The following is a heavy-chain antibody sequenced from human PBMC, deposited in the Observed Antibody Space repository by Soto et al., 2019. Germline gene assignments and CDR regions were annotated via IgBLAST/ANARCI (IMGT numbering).Heavy chain of an antibody. V-gene: IGHV4-31*03. CDR2: IDHSVYT. J-gene: IGHJ4*02. Sequence: PSETLSLTCTCSGGSFNNGGYYWSWIRQHPGKGLEWLGYIDHSVYTFYNPSLQSRIILSMDTSKNQFSLKLSSATAADTAVYFCARKQAGFFYGIDYWGQGNMVPVSS. CDR1: GGSFNNGGYY. CDR3: ARKQAGFFYGIDY. D-gene: IGHD3-3*01.